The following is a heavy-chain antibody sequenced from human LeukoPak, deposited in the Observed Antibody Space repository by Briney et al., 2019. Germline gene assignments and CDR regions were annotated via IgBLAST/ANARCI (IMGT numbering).Heavy chain of an antibody. CDR1: GLIFHNYA. CDR3: GQDPNGNYIGAFDF. J-gene: IGHJ3*01. Sequence: PRGSLRLSCAASGLIFHNYALVWIRRAPGKGPEWVSAILGGGGTFYADAVKGRFTISRDNSKNTLYLQMNSLRAEDTATYYCGQDPNGNYIGAFDFWGRGTMVTVSS. V-gene: IGHV3-23*01. CDR2: ILGGGGT. D-gene: IGHD4-17*01.